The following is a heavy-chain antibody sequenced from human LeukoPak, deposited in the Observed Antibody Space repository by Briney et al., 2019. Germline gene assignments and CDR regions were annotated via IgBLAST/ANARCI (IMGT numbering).Heavy chain of an antibody. CDR3: VGGDY. CDR2: INQDGSDK. Sequence: GGSLRLSCAASGFTFSSYSMNWVRQAPGEGLGCVANINQDGSDKYYVDSVKGRFTISRDNTKNSLYLQMNSLRAEDTAVYYCVGGDYWGQGTLVTVSS. CDR1: GFTFSSYS. J-gene: IGHJ4*02. V-gene: IGHV3-7*01.